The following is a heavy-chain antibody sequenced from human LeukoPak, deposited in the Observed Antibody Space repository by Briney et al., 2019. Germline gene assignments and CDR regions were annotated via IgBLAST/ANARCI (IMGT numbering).Heavy chain of an antibody. CDR3: AKGAYYAD. D-gene: IGHD3-3*01. V-gene: IGHV3-7*03. J-gene: IGHJ4*02. CDR2: VRRDGSDK. Sequence: GVSLRLSCAASGFTVSSNYMSWVRQAPGKGLEWVANVRRDGSDKYYVDSVKGRFTISRDNAKNSLYLQMNSLRAEDTAVYYCAKGAYYADWGQGTLVTVSS. CDR1: GFTVSSNY.